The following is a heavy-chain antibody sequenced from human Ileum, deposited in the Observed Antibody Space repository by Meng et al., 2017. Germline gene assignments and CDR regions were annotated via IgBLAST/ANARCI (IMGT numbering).Heavy chain of an antibody. Sequence: QVQLQQWGGGLLKPSETLSLTCAGYGGSFSGYYWSWIRQPPGKGLEWIGEINHSGSTNYNPSLKSRVTISVDTSKNQFSLKLSSVTAADTAVYYCARTRRGSSGWYMGYWGQGTLVTVSS. D-gene: IGHD6-19*01. CDR1: GGSFSGYY. J-gene: IGHJ4*02. CDR2: INHSGST. CDR3: ARTRRGSSGWYMGY. V-gene: IGHV4-34*01.